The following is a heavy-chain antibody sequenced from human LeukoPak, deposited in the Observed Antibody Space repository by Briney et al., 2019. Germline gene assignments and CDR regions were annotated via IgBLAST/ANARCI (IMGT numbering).Heavy chain of an antibody. CDR3: ARDLRDGYNLGYYFDC. D-gene: IGHD5-24*01. CDR2: IYSGGST. V-gene: IGHV3-66*02. Sequence: GGSLRLSCAASGFTVSSNYMSWVRQAPGKGLEWVSVIYSGGSTYYADSVKGRFTISRDNSKNTLYLQMNSLRAEDTAVYYCARDLRDGYNLGYYFDCWGQGTLVTVSS. CDR1: GFTVSSNY. J-gene: IGHJ4*02.